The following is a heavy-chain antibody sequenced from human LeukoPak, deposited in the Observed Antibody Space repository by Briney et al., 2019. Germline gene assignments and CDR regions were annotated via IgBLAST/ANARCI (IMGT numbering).Heavy chain of an antibody. J-gene: IGHJ4*02. V-gene: IGHV3-21*01. CDR3: ARVLTTVTTPGLDY. Sequence: PGGSLRLSCAASGFTFSSYSMNWVRQAPGKGLEWVSSTSSSSSYIYYADSVKGRFTISRDNAKNSLYLQMNSLRAEDTAVYYCARVLTTVTTPGLDYWGQGTLVTVSS. CDR2: TSSSSSYI. D-gene: IGHD4-17*01. CDR1: GFTFSSYS.